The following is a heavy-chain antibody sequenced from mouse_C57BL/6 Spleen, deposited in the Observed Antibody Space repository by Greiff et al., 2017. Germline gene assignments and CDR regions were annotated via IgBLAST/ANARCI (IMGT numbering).Heavy chain of an antibody. CDR1: GYTFTSYW. CDR3: ESEEDGYYLIAY. J-gene: IGHJ3*01. V-gene: IGHV1-72*01. D-gene: IGHD2-3*01. CDR2: IDPNSGGT. Sequence: QVQLQQPGAELVKPGASVKLSCKASGYTFTSYWMHWVQQRPGRGLEWIGRIDPNSGGTKYNEKFKSKATLTVAKASSTAYMQLSSLTSEDSAVYYCESEEDGYYLIAYWGQGTLVTVSA.